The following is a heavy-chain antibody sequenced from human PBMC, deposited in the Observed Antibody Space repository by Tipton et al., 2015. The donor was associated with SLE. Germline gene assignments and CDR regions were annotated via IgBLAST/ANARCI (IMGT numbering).Heavy chain of an antibody. D-gene: IGHD2-15*01. CDR3: AREGFVAGGMDV. CDR1: GGSISSYY. Sequence: TLSLTCTVSGGSISSYYWSWIRQPPGKGLEWIGYIYYSGSTNYNPSLKSRVTISVDTSKNQFSLKLSSVTAADTAVYYCAREGFVAGGMDVWGQGTTVTVSS. J-gene: IGHJ6*02. CDR2: IYYSGST. V-gene: IGHV4-59*12.